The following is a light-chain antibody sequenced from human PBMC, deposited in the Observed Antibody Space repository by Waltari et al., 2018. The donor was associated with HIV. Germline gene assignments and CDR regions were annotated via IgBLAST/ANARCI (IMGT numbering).Light chain of an antibody. J-gene: IGKJ1*01. CDR2: DAS. CDR3: QQYNNWAST. V-gene: IGKV3-15*01. Sequence: VMTQSRAAVSVSPGAGATLSCRASQSIYTNLVWYQKKPGQAPRLLIYDASTRATGIPSRFSGSGAGTEFTHTISSLQSEDSAIYYCQQYNNWASTFGQGTNVEIK. CDR1: QSIYTN.